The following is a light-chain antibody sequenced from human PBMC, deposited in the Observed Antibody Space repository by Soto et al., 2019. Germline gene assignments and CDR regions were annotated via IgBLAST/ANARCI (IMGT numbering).Light chain of an antibody. V-gene: IGKV3-15*01. CDR3: QQYKNWPWT. J-gene: IGKJ1*01. CDR1: QSVSSN. Sequence: EIVMTQSPATLSVSPGERATLSCRASQSVSSNLAWYQQKPGQAPRLLIYGASTRATGIPARFSGSGSGTEFTLTIGSLQSEDFAVCYCQQYKNWPWTFGQGTKVEIK. CDR2: GAS.